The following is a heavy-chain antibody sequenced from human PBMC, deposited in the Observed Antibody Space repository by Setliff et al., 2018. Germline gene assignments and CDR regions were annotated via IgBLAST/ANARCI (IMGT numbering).Heavy chain of an antibody. CDR1: GYTLTSYG. CDR3: SRFGLYYEAVYGGGDYYYYGMDV. CDR2: ISGYNGNT. V-gene: IGHV1-18*01. J-gene: IGHJ6*02. Sequence: GASVKVSCKASGYTLTSYGFSWVRQAPGQGLEWMGWISGYNGNTNYAQKVQGRVTMTTDTSTGTIYMELRSLRADDTAVYYCSRFGLYYEAVYGGGDYYYYGMDVWGQGTTVTVSS. D-gene: IGHD3-16*01.